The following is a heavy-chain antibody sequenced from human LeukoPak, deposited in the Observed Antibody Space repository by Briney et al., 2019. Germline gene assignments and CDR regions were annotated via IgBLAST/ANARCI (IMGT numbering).Heavy chain of an antibody. CDR1: GFTFSSYG. CDR2: IRYDGSNK. Sequence: GGSLRLSCAASGFTFSSYGMHWVRQAPGKGLEWVAFIRYDGSNKYYADSVKGRFTISRDNSKNTLYLQMNSLRAEDTAVYYCAKELPPPPVTMVRGVISPLDYWGQGTLVTVSS. V-gene: IGHV3-30*02. D-gene: IGHD3-10*01. CDR3: AKELPPPPVTMVRGVISPLDY. J-gene: IGHJ4*02.